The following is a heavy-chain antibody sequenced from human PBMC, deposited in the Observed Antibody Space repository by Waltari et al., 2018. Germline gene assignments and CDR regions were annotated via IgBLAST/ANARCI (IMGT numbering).Heavy chain of an antibody. J-gene: IGHJ4*02. CDR1: GFTFSSYA. Sequence: QVQLVESGGGVVQPGRALRLSCADSGFTFSSYAMHWVRPAPGKGLDWVAVISYDGSNKYSADSVKGRFTISRDNSKNTLSLQMNSLRAEDTAVYYCARGPSAGYWGQGTLVTVSS. CDR2: ISYDGSNK. V-gene: IGHV3-30*01. CDR3: ARGPSAGY.